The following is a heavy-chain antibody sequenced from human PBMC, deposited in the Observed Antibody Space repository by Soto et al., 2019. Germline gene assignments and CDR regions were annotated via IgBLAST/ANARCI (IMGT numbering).Heavy chain of an antibody. CDR2: ISFDGTNK. CDR1: GFSFSSYT. D-gene: IGHD6-19*01. V-gene: IGHV3-30*09. CDR3: ARGSGWYSDY. Sequence: VQLLESGGGLVQPGGSLRLSCAASGFSFSSYTMHWVRQAPGKGLGWVAAISFDGTNKQYADSAKGRFAISRDNSQNTLYLQMNTLRAEDTAVYYCARGSGWYSDYWGQGTLVTVSS. J-gene: IGHJ4*02.